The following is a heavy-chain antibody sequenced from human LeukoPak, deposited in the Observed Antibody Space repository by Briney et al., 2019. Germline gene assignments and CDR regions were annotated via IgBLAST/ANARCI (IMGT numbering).Heavy chain of an antibody. V-gene: IGHV3-49*03. J-gene: IGHJ6*02. CDR1: GFTFGDYA. Sequence: GGSLRLSFTASGFTFGDYAMSWFRQAPGKGLEWVGFIRSKAYGGTTEYAASVKGRFTISRDDSKSIAYLQMNSLKTEDTAVYYCLPYYYGMDVWGQGTTVTVSS. CDR3: LPYYYGMDV. CDR2: IRSKAYGGTT.